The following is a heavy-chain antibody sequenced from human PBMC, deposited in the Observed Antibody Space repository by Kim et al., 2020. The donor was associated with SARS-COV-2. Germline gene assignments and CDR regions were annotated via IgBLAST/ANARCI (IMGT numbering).Heavy chain of an antibody. Sequence: ASVKVSCKASGYTFTSYAMNWVRQAPGQGLEWMGWINTNTGNPTYAQGFTGRFVFSLDTSVSTAYLQISSLKAEDTAVYYCARDWDSVTLYNWFDPWGQGTLVTVSS. CDR2: INTNTGNP. CDR1: GYTFTSYA. J-gene: IGHJ5*02. D-gene: IGHD4-17*01. V-gene: IGHV7-4-1*02. CDR3: ARDWDSVTLYNWFDP.